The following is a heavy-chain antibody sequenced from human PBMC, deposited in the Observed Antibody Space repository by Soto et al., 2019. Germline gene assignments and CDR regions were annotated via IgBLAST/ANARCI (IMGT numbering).Heavy chain of an antibody. V-gene: IGHV1-3*01. Sequence: GASVKVSCKASGYTFTTYVMHWVRQAPGQSLEWMGWINAGNGNTWYSQKFQDRVTFTRDTSANTAYMELSSLRSEDTAVYYCARPQKILAVAIGYWGQGTLVTVSS. CDR1: GYTFTTYV. CDR3: ARPQKILAVAIGY. CDR2: INAGNGNT. J-gene: IGHJ4*02. D-gene: IGHD6-19*01.